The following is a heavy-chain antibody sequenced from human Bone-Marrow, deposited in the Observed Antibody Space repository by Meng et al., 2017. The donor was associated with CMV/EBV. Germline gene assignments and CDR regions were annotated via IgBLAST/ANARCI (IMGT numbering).Heavy chain of an antibody. CDR1: RFTFSDYY. D-gene: IGHD3-10*01. Sequence: SLKISCAASRFTFSDYYMSWIRQAPGQGLEWVSYISSSGSTIYYADSVKGRFTISRDNAKNSLYLQMNSLRAEDTAVYYCARDRGAGRYYMYCCDYWGQGTLVTVSS. V-gene: IGHV3-11*01. J-gene: IGHJ4*02. CDR3: ARDRGAGRYYMYCCDY. CDR2: ISSSGSTI.